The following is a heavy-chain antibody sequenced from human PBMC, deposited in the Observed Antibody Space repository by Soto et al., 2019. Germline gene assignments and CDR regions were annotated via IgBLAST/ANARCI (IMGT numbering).Heavy chain of an antibody. CDR2: IYYSGST. CDR1: GGSISSSSYY. CDR3: ARSLSTSWDGIFDY. J-gene: IGHJ4*02. D-gene: IGHD1-20*01. Sequence: PSETLSLTCTVSGGSISSSSYYWGWIRQPPGKGLEWIGSIYYSGSTYYNPSLKSRVTISVDTSKNQFSLKLSSVTAADTAVYYCARSLSTSWDGIFDYWGQGIMVTVSS. V-gene: IGHV4-39*01.